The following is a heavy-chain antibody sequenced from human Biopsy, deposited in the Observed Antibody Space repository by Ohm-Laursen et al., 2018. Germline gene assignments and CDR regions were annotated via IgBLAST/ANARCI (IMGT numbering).Heavy chain of an antibody. J-gene: IGHJ4*02. CDR1: GFSFRNYA. D-gene: IGHD3-10*01. V-gene: IGHV3-23*01. Sequence: SLRLSWSASGFSFRNYAMSWVRQAPGKGLEWLSESSGSGDAKYYADSVEGRFTISKDISKNTLYLQMNSLSVDDTAIYYCAKNQAHNEGVTDHFDSWGQGTLVTVSS. CDR3: AKNQAHNEGVTDHFDS. CDR2: SSGSGDAK.